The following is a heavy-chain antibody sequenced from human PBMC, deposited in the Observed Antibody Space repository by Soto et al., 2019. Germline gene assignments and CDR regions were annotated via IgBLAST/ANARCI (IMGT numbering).Heavy chain of an antibody. CDR2: IKSKTDGGTT. Sequence: EVQLVESGGDLVQPGGSLRLSCAASEFTFTYAWMSWVRQAPGKGLEWVGRIKSKTDGGTTDYAAPVKGRFTISRDESQNTLYLQMNSLKTEDTAVYYCTSLYYGHWGQGTLVTVSS. J-gene: IGHJ4*02. V-gene: IGHV3-15*01. CDR1: EFTFTYAW. CDR3: TSLYYGH. D-gene: IGHD3-16*02.